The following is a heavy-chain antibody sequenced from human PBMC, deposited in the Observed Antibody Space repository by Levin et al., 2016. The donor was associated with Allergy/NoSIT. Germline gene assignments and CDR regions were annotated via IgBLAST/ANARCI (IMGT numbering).Heavy chain of an antibody. D-gene: IGHD6-13*01. CDR2: ISYDGSNI. V-gene: IGHV3-30-3*01. J-gene: IGHJ4*02. Sequence: VRQAPGKGLEWVAVISYDGSNIDYADSVKGRFTISRDNSKNTLYLQMNSLRAEDTAVYYCARDPSPAIAAAGMDCWGQGSLVTVSS. CDR3: ARDPSPAIAAAGMDC.